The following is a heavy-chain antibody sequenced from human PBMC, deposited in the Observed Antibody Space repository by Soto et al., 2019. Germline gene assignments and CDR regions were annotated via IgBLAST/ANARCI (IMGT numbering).Heavy chain of an antibody. CDR1: GFSLSTSGVG. J-gene: IGHJ6*01. Sequence: SGPTLVNPTQTLTLTCTFSGFSLSTSGVGVGWIRQPPGKALEWLALIYWDDDKRYSPSLRSRLTISKDTSKNQVVLTMTNMDPVDTATYYCIQSRCGGDCLQSYASHYYYGMD. CDR3: IQSRCGGDCLQSYASHYYYGMD. CDR2: IYWDDDK. V-gene: IGHV2-5*02. D-gene: IGHD2-21*02.